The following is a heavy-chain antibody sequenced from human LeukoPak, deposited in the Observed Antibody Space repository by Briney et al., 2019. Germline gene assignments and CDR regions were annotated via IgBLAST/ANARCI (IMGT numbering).Heavy chain of an antibody. J-gene: IGHJ4*02. V-gene: IGHV4-4*07. CDR2: IYSSGSI. CDR3: ARDHPMVRGVIIAGDY. D-gene: IGHD3-10*01. CDR1: GGSISSYY. Sequence: SETLSLTCTVSGGSISSYYWSWIRQPAGKGLEWIGRIYSSGSINYNSSLKSRVTMSVDTSKNQFSLKLSSVTAADTAVYYCARDHPMVRGVIIAGDYWGQGTLVTVSS.